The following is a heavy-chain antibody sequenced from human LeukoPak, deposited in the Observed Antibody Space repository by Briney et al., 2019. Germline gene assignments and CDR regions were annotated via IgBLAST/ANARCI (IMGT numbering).Heavy chain of an antibody. Sequence: SETLSLTRTVFGGSISSGSYYWSWIPQPAGKGLEWIGRIYTSGSTNYNPSLKSRVTISVDTSKNQFSLKLSSVTAADTAVYYCARRVYCSGGSCFNPSRLGIRGYSYAYGPHHRDNWFDPWGQGTLVTVSS. D-gene: IGHD2-15*01. CDR3: ARRVYCSGGSCFNPSRLGIRGYSYAYGPHHRDNWFDP. CDR1: GGSISSGSYY. CDR2: IYTSGST. J-gene: IGHJ5*02. V-gene: IGHV4-61*02.